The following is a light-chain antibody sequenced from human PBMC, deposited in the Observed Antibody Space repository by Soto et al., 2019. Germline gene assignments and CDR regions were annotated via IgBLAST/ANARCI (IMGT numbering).Light chain of an antibody. Sequence: DIQMTQSPSSLSASLGDRVTITCRASQGIGIYLAWFQQRPGKVPKLLIYAASALQSGVPSRFSDSGSETDFTLTISSLQPEDVATYYCQKYNSGPLTFGAGTRVEIK. CDR1: QGIGIY. V-gene: IGKV1-27*01. CDR3: QKYNSGPLT. J-gene: IGKJ4*01. CDR2: AAS.